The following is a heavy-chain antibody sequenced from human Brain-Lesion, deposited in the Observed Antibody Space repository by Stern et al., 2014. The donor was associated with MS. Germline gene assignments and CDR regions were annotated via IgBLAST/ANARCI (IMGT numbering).Heavy chain of an antibody. Sequence: VHLVESGPGLVKPPPPPPLPCSPSGDSISSSDNHWGWFRQPPGPGLEWIGTIYYSGSTYYAPSLKSRVTISGETSKNQLSLKLIAVTAGDTAVYYCARGTSSWLQRWFDPWGQGTLVTVSA. CDR2: IYYSGST. CDR3: ARGTSSWLQRWFDP. V-gene: IGHV4-39*01. CDR1: GDSISSSDNH. D-gene: IGHD6-13*01. J-gene: IGHJ5*02.